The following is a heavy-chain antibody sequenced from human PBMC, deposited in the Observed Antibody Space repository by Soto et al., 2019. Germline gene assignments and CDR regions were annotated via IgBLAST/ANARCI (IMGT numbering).Heavy chain of an antibody. CDR1: GYTFTSYG. CDR2: ISAYNGNT. D-gene: IGHD3-22*01. Sequence: ASVKVSCKASGYTFTSYGISWVRQAPGQGLEWMGWISAYNGNTNYAQKLQGRVTMTRDTTISTANMEVSSLTSDDTAVYYCAIESSGYGGYYYYGLDVWGQGTTVTVSS. CDR3: AIESSGYGGYYYYGLDV. J-gene: IGHJ6*02. V-gene: IGHV1-18*01.